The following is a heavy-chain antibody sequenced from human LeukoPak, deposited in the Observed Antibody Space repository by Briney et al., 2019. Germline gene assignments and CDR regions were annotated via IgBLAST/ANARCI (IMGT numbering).Heavy chain of an antibody. CDR3: ARVVVPAENWFDP. Sequence: ASETLSLTCTVSGGSVSSGSYYWSWIRQPPGKGLKWIGYIYYSGSTNYNPSLKSRVTISVDTSKNQFSLKLSSVTAADTAVYYCARVVVPAENWFDPWGQGTLVTVSS. D-gene: IGHD2-2*01. V-gene: IGHV4-61*01. CDR1: GGSVSSGSYY. CDR2: IYYSGST. J-gene: IGHJ5*02.